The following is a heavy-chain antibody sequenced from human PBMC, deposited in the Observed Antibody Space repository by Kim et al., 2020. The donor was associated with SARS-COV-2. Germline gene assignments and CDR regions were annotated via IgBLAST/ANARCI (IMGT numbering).Heavy chain of an antibody. CDR1: GFTFADYA. J-gene: IGHJ6*02. CDR3: ARGLSSGYHYYYDMDV. CDR2: IRNKAYGGTI. Sequence: GGSLRLSCITSGFTFADYAMTWVRQAPGKGLEWVGFIRNKAYGGTIEYAASVKGRFTISRDDSKSIAYLQMNSLKTEDTAVYYCARGLSSGYHYYYDMDVWGQGPRSPSP. D-gene: IGHD2-15*01. V-gene: IGHV3-49*04.